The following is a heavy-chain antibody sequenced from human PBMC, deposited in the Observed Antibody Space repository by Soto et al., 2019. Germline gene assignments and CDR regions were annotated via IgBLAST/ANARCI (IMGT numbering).Heavy chain of an antibody. V-gene: IGHV4-39*01. D-gene: IGHD1-1*01. CDR2: IYYSGST. J-gene: IGHJ5*02. CDR3: ARLHSHSPNCVPLDP. CDR1: GGSIISSSYY. Sequence: SEALSLTCTVSGGSIISSSYYWGLIRQPPGKGLEWIGSIYYSGSTYYNPSLKSRVTISVDTSKNQFSLKLSSVTAADAAVYYCARLHSHSPNCVPLDPWGQGTLVTVSS.